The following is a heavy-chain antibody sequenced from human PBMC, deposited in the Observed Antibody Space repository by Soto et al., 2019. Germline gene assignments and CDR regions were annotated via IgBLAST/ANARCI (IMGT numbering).Heavy chain of an antibody. CDR2: IIPIFGTA. D-gene: IGHD3-3*01. CDR3: ATRRGFGVVTYFDY. CDR1: GGTFRSYA. J-gene: IGHJ4*02. Sequence: SVKVSFKASGGTFRSYAISWVRQAPGQGLEWMGGIIPIFGTANYAQKFQGRVTITADESTSTAYMELSSLRSEDTAVYYCATRRGFGVVTYFDYWGQGTLVTVSS. V-gene: IGHV1-69*13.